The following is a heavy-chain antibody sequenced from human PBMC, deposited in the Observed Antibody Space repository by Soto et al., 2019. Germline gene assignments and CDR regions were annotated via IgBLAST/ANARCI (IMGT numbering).Heavy chain of an antibody. CDR1: GGTFSSYA. CDR2: IIPIFGTA. CDR3: GGGGGAGIVVVGSFDY. Sequence: QVQLVQSGAEVKKPGSSVKVSCKASGGTFSSYAISWVRQAPGQGLEWMGGIIPIFGTANYAQKFQGRVTSTEAKTTSKAYMERSSLGSEDTAVYYCGGGGGAGIVVVGSFDYWGQGTLVTVSS. D-gene: IGHD2-15*01. V-gene: IGHV1-69*06. J-gene: IGHJ4*02.